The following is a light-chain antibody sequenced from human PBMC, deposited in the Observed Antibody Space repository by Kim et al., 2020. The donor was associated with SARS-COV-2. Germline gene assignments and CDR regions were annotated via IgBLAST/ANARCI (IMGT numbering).Light chain of an antibody. J-gene: IGLJ3*02. CDR1: SRRSYY. CDR3: NSRDSSGNHWV. Sequence: LGQTVRITCQGDSRRSYYASWYQQKPGQAPVLVIYGKNNRPSGIPDRFSGSSSGNTASLTITGAQAEDEADYYCNSRDSSGNHWVFGGGTQLTV. CDR2: GKN. V-gene: IGLV3-19*01.